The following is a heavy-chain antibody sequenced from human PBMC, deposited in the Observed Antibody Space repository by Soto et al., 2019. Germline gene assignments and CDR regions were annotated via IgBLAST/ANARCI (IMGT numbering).Heavy chain of an antibody. CDR3: ARGYSNSWYWFDP. V-gene: IGHV4-59*01. CDR2: IYYSGST. CDR1: GGSISSYY. D-gene: IGHD6-13*01. Sequence: SETLSLTCTVSGGSISSYYWSWIRQPPGKGLEWIGYIYYSGSTNCNPSLKSRVTISVDTSKSHFSLKLSSVTAADTAVYYCARGYSNSWYWFDPWGQGTLVTVSS. J-gene: IGHJ5*02.